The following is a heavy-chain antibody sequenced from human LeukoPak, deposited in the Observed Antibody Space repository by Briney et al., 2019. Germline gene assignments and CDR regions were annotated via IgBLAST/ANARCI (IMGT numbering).Heavy chain of an antibody. CDR2: ISGSGGST. D-gene: IGHD3-9*01. CDR1: GFTFSSYA. Sequence: GGSLRLSCAASGFTFSSYAMSWVRQAPGKGLEWVSAISGSGGSTYYADSVKGRFTISRDNSKNTLYLQMNSLRAEGTAVYYCAKDPGYDILTGYIPGFDYWGQGTLVTVSS. J-gene: IGHJ4*02. V-gene: IGHV3-23*01. CDR3: AKDPGYDILTGYIPGFDY.